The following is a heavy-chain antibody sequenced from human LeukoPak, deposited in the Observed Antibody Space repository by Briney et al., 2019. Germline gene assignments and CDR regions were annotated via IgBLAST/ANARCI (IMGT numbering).Heavy chain of an antibody. CDR1: GFTFSSSW. CDR2: IKQDGSEK. CDR3: AGRRGITGTTGG. V-gene: IGHV3-7*01. J-gene: IGHJ4*02. Sequence: GGSLRLSCAASGFTFSSSWMGWVRQAPGKGREWVANIKQDGSEKYYVHSVKGRFTISRDNAKHSLYLQMNSLRAEDTAVYYCAGRRGITGTTGGWGQGTLVTVSS. D-gene: IGHD1-20*01.